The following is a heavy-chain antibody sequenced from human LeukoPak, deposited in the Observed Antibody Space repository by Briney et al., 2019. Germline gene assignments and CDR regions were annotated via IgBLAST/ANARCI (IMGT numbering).Heavy chain of an antibody. J-gene: IGHJ6*02. Sequence: SVKVSCKASGGAFSSYAISWVRQAPGQGLEWMGRIIPIFGIANYAQKFQGRVTITADKSTSTAYMELSSLRSEDTAVYYCARVVYSTGMDVWGQGTTVTVSS. CDR3: ARVVYSTGMDV. V-gene: IGHV1-69*04. CDR1: GGAFSSYA. CDR2: IIPIFGIA. D-gene: IGHD6-13*01.